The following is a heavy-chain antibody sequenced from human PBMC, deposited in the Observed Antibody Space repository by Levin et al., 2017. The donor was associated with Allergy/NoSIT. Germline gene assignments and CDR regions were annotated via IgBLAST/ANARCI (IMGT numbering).Heavy chain of an antibody. D-gene: IGHD2/OR15-2a*01. CDR2: IRGNGGTT. V-gene: IGHV3-23*01. J-gene: IGHJ6*03. CDR1: GFTFNNFA. Sequence: ETLSLTCAGSGFTFNNFAMNWVRQTPGKGLEWVSSIRGNGGTTYYADSVKGRFTISRDNSKNTLYLQMNSLRTDDTAIYYCAKTPPPRMQVLLPYYYYYMDVWGKGTTVTVSS. CDR3: AKTPPPRMQVLLPYYYYYMDV.